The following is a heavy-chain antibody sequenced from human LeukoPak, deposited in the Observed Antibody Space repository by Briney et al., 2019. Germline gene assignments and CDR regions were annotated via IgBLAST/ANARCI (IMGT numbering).Heavy chain of an antibody. V-gene: IGHV1-18*01. Sequence: ASVKVSCKASDYTFTNYGISWVRQAPGQGLEWMGLISAYNGNTNYAQKLQGRVTMTTDTSTSTTYMELRSLRSDDTALYYCARAYSGNYYQRDNWFDPWGQGTLVTVSS. CDR1: DYTFTNYG. CDR2: ISAYNGNT. CDR3: ARAYSGNYYQRDNWFDP. J-gene: IGHJ5*02. D-gene: IGHD1-26*01.